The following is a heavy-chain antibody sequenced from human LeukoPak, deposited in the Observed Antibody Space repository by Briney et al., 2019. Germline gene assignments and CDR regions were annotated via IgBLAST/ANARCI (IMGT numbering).Heavy chain of an antibody. D-gene: IGHD3-10*01. CDR3: ARVVTYYYGSGTGNAFDI. J-gene: IGHJ3*02. V-gene: IGHV3-21*01. CDR2: ISSSSSYI. CDR1: GFTFSSYS. Sequence: GGSLRLSCAASGFTFSSYSMNWVRQAPGKGLEWVSSISSSSSYISYADSVKGRFTISRDNAKNSLYLQMNSLRADDTAVYYCARVVTYYYGSGTGNAFDIWGQGTMVTVCS.